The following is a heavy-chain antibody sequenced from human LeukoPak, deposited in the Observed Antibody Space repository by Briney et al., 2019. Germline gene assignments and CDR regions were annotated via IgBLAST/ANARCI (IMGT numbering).Heavy chain of an antibody. CDR1: GFTFTTFA. V-gene: IGHV1-58*01. CDR2: IVVDGGNT. Sequence: VASVKVSFTASGFTFTTFAVQWVRQARGQRLEWIGWIVVDGGNTHYAQKFQERVDIITDRSTNTVFMELRSLRSDDTAVYYCSAGATTYCGEDCYPSFFFYHGIDVWGQGTTVTVSS. J-gene: IGHJ6*02. D-gene: IGHD2-21*02. CDR3: SAGATTYCGEDCYPSFFFYHGIDV.